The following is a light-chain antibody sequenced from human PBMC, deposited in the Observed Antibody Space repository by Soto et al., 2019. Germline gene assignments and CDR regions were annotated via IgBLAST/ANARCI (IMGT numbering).Light chain of an antibody. V-gene: IGKV1-5*01. CDR2: DAS. CDR3: QQYNSPWT. Sequence: DIPMTQSPSTLSASVGDRVTITCRASQSISSWLAWYQQKPGKAPKLLIYDASSLESGVPSRFSGSGSGTEFTLTISSLQPDDFATYYCQQYNSPWTFGQGNKVEIK. CDR1: QSISSW. J-gene: IGKJ1*01.